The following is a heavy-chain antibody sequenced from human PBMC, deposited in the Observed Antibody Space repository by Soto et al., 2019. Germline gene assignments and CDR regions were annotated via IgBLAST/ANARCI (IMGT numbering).Heavy chain of an antibody. D-gene: IGHD3-22*01. V-gene: IGHV1-46*01. CDR2: INPSGGST. CDR3: ARENVERSFRYYDSSGPPHDAFDI. J-gene: IGHJ3*02. Sequence: ASVKVSCKASGYTFTSYYMHWVRQDPGQGLEWMGIINPSGGSTSYAQKFQGRVTMTRDTSTSTVYMELSSLRSEDTAVYHCARENVERSFRYYDSSGPPHDAFDIWGQGTMVTVSS. CDR1: GYTFTSYY.